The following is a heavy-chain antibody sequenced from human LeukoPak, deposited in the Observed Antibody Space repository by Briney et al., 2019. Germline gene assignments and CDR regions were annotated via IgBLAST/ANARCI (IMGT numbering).Heavy chain of an antibody. Sequence: SETLSLTCTVSGGSISSYYWSCIRQPPGKGLEWIGYIYYSGSTNYNPSLKSRVTISVDTSKNQFSLKVSSVTAADTAVYYCAREGGPYRPLDYSGQGTLVTVSS. CDR2: IYYSGST. J-gene: IGHJ4*02. V-gene: IGHV4-59*01. CDR3: AREGGPYRPLDY. CDR1: GGSISSYY.